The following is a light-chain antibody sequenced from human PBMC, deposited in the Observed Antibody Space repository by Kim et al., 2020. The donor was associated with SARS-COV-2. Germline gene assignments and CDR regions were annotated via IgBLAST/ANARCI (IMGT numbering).Light chain of an antibody. J-gene: IGKJ4*01. CDR1: QSVSSN. Sequence: LSPGERATHACRASQSVSSNLAWYQQKPGQAPRLLIYAASTRATGIPARFSGSGSGTEFTLTISSLQSEDFAVYYCQQYDIWPLTFGGGTKVDIK. V-gene: IGKV3-15*01. CDR3: QQYDIWPLT. CDR2: AAS.